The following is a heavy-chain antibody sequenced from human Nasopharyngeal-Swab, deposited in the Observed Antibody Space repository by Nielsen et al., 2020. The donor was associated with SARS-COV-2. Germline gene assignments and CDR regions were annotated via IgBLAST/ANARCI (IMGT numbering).Heavy chain of an antibody. CDR3: ARAGTTMVRGGQDYYFDY. D-gene: IGHD3-10*01. J-gene: IGHJ4*02. CDR2: IIPIFGTA. Sequence: CAGHAPGLRFVWLGGIIPIFGTANYAQKFQGRVTITADESTSTAYMELSSLRSEDTAVYYCARAGTTMVRGGQDYYFDYWGQGTLVTVSS. V-gene: IGHV1-69*01.